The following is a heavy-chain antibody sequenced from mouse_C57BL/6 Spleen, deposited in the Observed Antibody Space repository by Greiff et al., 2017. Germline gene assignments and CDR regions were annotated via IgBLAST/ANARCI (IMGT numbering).Heavy chain of an antibody. J-gene: IGHJ4*01. Sequence: VQGVESGPGLVAPSQRLSITCTVSGFSLTSYAISWVRQPPGKGLEWLGVIWTGGGTNYNSALKSRLSISKDNSKSQVFLKMNSLQTDDTARYYCARNREITTVVATGGAMDYWGQGTSVTVSS. V-gene: IGHV2-9-1*01. CDR3: ARNREITTVVATGGAMDY. CDR1: GFSLTSYA. D-gene: IGHD1-1*01. CDR2: IWTGGGT.